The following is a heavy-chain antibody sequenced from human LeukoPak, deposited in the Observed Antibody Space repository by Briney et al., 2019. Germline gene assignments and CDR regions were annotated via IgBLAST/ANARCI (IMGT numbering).Heavy chain of an antibody. CDR3: ARQFRIMITFGGTSHAFDI. D-gene: IGHD3-16*01. V-gene: IGHV1-69*02. CDR1: GYSFTSYW. Sequence: KISCKGSGYSFTSYWIGWVRQAPGQGLEWMGRIIPILGIANYAQKFQGRVTITADKSTSTAYMELSSLRSEDTAVYYCARQFRIMITFGGTSHAFDIWGQGTMVTVSS. J-gene: IGHJ3*02. CDR2: IIPILGIA.